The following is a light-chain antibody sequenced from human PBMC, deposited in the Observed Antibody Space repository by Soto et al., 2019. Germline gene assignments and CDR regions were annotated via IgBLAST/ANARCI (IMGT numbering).Light chain of an antibody. CDR1: SGSIASNY. CDR3: QSYDSSNQV. V-gene: IGLV6-57*01. CDR2: EDN. J-gene: IGLJ2*01. Sequence: NFLLTQPHSVSESPGKTVTISCTRSSGSIASNYVQWYQQRPGSSPTTVIYEDNQRPSGVPDRFSGSIASSSNSASLAISGLKTDDEADYYCQSYDSSNQVFGGGTKLTVL.